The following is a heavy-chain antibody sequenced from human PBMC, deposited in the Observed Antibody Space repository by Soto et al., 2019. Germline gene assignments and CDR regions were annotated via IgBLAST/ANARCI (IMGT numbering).Heavy chain of an antibody. J-gene: IGHJ4*02. D-gene: IGHD2-15*01. Sequence: EVQLLESGGGLVQPGGSLRLSCAASGFSFSDYSMTWVRQAPGRGLEWVSTLTSRGTTFYADSVKGRFTISRDNSKNRLSRQMHSLRTEDTALYYCAKRATTVPTPGNYFDCWGQGTLVTVSS. CDR1: GFSFSDYS. CDR2: LTSRGTT. V-gene: IGHV3-23*01. CDR3: AKRATTVPTPGNYFDC.